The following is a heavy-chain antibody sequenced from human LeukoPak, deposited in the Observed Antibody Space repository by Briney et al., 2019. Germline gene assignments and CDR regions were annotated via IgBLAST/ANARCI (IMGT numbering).Heavy chain of an antibody. CDR1: GFTFSSYW. CDR3: ASMGEQWPHIWNWYFDL. J-gene: IGHJ2*01. CDR2: IKQDGSEK. V-gene: IGHV3-7*01. D-gene: IGHD6-19*01. Sequence: GGSLRLSCAASGFTFSSYWMSWVRQAPGKGLEWVANIKQDGSEKYYVDSVKGRFTISRDNAKNSLYLQMNSLRAEDTAVYYCASMGEQWPHIWNWYFDLWGRGTLVTVSS.